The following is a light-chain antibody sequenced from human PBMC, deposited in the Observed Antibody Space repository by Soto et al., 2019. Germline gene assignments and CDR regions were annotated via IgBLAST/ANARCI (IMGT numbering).Light chain of an antibody. CDR3: QQSYSTPQT. CDR2: AAS. Sequence: DIQMTQSTSSLSASIGDSVTITCRASQTIIGYLNWYQQKPGKAPKLLIYAASSFQSGVPSRFSGSGSGTDFTLTISSLQPEDFATYYCQQSYSTPQTFGQGTKVDIK. J-gene: IGKJ1*01. CDR1: QTIIGY. V-gene: IGKV1-39*01.